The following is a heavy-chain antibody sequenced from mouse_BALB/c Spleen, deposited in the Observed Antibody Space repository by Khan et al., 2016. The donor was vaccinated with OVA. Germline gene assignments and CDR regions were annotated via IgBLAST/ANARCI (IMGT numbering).Heavy chain of an antibody. CDR2: IDPFSGGT. V-gene: IGHV1S135*01. Sequence: VQLQQPGPELMKPGASVKISCRASGYSFTTYYIHWMMQSHGKSLEWIGYIDPFSGGTTYNQKFKGKATLTVDKSSSTAYIHHSNLTSEDSAVYYCTTHDYVAWFTYWGQGTLLTVSA. J-gene: IGHJ3*01. D-gene: IGHD2-4*01. CDR1: GYSFTTYY. CDR3: TTHDYVAWFTY.